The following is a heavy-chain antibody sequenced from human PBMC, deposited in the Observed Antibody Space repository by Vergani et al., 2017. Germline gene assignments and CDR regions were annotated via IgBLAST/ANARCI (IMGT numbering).Heavy chain of an antibody. D-gene: IGHD3-22*01. CDR3: AKDKNYYDSSGYSAGAFDI. CDR2: ISGNNDDV. Sequence: EVQMVESGGGLVKPGGSLRLSCVASGFTFSHYSMNWVRQAPGKGLEWVSSISGNNDDVYYADSVKGRFTISRDNAKNSLYLDMSSLRAEDTAVYYCAKDKNYYDSSGYSAGAFDIWGQGTMVTVSS. V-gene: IGHV3-21*01. CDR1: GFTFSHYS. J-gene: IGHJ3*02.